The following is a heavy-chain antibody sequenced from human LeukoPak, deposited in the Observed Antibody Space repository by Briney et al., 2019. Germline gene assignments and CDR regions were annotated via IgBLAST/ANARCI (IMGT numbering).Heavy chain of an antibody. Sequence: TSETLSLTCTVSGGSISSYYWSWIRQPPGKGLEWIGYIYYSGSTNYNPSLKSRVTISVDTSKNQFSLKLSSVTAADTAVYYCARFNFWSGYYDYRGQGTLVTVSS. CDR2: IYYSGST. J-gene: IGHJ4*02. V-gene: IGHV4-59*01. D-gene: IGHD3-3*01. CDR1: GGSISSYY. CDR3: ARFNFWSGYYDY.